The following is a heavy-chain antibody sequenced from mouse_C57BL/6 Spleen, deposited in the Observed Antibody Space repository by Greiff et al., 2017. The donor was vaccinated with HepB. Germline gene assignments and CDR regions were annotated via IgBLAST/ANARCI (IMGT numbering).Heavy chain of an antibody. J-gene: IGHJ2*01. CDR3: ARGELRLIDY. Sequence: QVQLQQSGAELVRPGASVKLSCKASGYTFTDYYINWVKQRPGQGLEWIARIYPGSGNTYYNEKFKGKATLTAEKSSSTAYMQLSSLTSEDSAVYFCARGELRLIDYWGQGTTLTVSS. V-gene: IGHV1-76*01. D-gene: IGHD3-2*02. CDR2: IYPGSGNT. CDR1: GYTFTDYY.